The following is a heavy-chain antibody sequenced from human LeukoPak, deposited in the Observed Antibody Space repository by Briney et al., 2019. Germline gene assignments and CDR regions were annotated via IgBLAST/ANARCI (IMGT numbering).Heavy chain of an antibody. CDR1: GFTFSSYS. CDR2: ISSSSSTI. D-gene: IGHD2-2*01. CDR3: ARDFAPIVVVPAAIRTNWFDP. V-gene: IGHV3-48*01. Sequence: GGSLRLSCAASGFTFSSYSMNWVRQAPGKGLQWVSYISSSSSTIYYADSVKGRFTISRDNSKNTLYLQMNSLRAEDTAVYYCARDFAPIVVVPAAIRTNWFDPWGQGTLVTVSS. J-gene: IGHJ5*02.